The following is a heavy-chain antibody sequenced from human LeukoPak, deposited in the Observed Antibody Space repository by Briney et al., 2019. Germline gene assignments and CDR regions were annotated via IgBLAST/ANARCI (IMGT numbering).Heavy chain of an antibody. D-gene: IGHD3-22*01. CDR2: IYTSGST. J-gene: IGHJ4*02. Sequence: SETLSLTCTVSGDSISSGDYYWSWIRQPAGKGLEWIGRIYTSGSTNYNPSLKSRVTMSVDTSKNQFSLKLSSVTAADTAVYYCARDQYYYDSSGYLFDYWGQGTLVTVSS. V-gene: IGHV4-61*02. CDR3: ARDQYYYDSSGYLFDY. CDR1: GDSISSGDYY.